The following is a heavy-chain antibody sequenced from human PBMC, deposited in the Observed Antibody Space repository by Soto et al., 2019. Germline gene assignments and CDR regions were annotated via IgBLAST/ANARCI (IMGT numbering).Heavy chain of an antibody. CDR1: GGTFSNYA. V-gene: IGHV1-69*12. Sequence: QVQLVQSGAEVTKPGSSVKVSCKASGGTFSNYAISWVRQAPGQGLEWMGGIVPIFGTTNYAQKFQGRVTIIADDSTTTAYLELSRLRSEDTAMYYCARVDAVAGLYNYHGLDVWGQGTALRVSS. CDR2: IVPIFGTT. CDR3: ARVDAVAGLYNYHGLDV. D-gene: IGHD6-19*01. J-gene: IGHJ6*02.